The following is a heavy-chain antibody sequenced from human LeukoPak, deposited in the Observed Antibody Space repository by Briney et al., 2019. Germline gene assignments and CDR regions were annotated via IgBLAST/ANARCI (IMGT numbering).Heavy chain of an antibody. V-gene: IGHV1-8*01. J-gene: IGHJ5*02. D-gene: IGHD1-1*01. CDR3: ARGEAAPTGTTSTWFDP. Sequence: ASVKVSCKASGYTFTSYDINWVRQATGQGLEWMGWMNPNSGNTGYAQKFQGRVTMTRNTSISTAYMELSSLRSEDTAVYYCARGEAAPTGTTSTWFDPWGQGTLVTVSS. CDR1: GYTFTSYD. CDR2: MNPNSGNT.